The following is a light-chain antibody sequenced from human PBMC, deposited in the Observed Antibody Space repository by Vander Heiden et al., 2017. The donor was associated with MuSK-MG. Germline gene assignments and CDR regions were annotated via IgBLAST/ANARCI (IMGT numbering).Light chain of an antibody. Sequence: GQRVTISCSGSSSNIGSNAVNWYQQLPGTAPKLLIYSSTQRPSGVPDRFSASKSGTSVSLAISGLQSDDEADYYCATWDDSLNGWVIGGGTKLTVL. CDR1: SSNIGSNA. V-gene: IGLV1-44*01. J-gene: IGLJ3*02. CDR3: ATWDDSLNGWV. CDR2: SST.